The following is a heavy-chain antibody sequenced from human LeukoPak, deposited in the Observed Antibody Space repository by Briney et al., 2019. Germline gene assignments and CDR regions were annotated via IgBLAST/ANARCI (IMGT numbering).Heavy chain of an antibody. CDR2: MQYDGGNE. CDR3: AKGNRWFFDY. J-gene: IGHJ4*02. V-gene: IGHV3-30*02. Sequence: GGSLRLSCAASGFTFTSYGMHWVRQAPGKGLEWVAFMQYDGGNEYYADSVKGRLTTSRDISKNTLYLQMDSLRPEDTAVYYCAKGNRWFFDYWGQGTLVTVSS. D-gene: IGHD2-15*01. CDR1: GFTFTSYG.